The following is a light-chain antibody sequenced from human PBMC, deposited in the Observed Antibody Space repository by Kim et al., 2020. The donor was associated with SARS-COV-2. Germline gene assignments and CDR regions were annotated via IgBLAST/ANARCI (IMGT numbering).Light chain of an antibody. Sequence: SASVGDRVTIARRASEYVTNYLAWYQLKPGRAPKLLIYRASNLETGVPSRFSASGLGTEFTLTIDSLQPDDFATYFCHQSHTLPYTFGQGTKLEIK. CDR1: EYVTNY. CDR2: RAS. CDR3: HQSHTLPYT. V-gene: IGKV1-5*03. J-gene: IGKJ2*01.